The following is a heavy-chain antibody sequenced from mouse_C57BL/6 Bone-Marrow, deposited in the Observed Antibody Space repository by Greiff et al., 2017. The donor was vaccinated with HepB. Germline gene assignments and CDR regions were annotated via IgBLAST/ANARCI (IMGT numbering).Heavy chain of an antibody. V-gene: IGHV14-4*01. CDR3: TTITTVVVYYAMDY. D-gene: IGHD1-1*01. CDR2: IDPENGDT. J-gene: IGHJ4*01. CDR1: GFNIKDDY. Sequence: LVESGAELVRPGASVKLSCTASGFNIKDDYMHWVKQRPEQGLEWIGWIDPENGDTEYASKFQGKATITADTSSNTAYLQLSSLTSEDTAVYYCTTITTVVVYYAMDYWGEGTSVTVSS.